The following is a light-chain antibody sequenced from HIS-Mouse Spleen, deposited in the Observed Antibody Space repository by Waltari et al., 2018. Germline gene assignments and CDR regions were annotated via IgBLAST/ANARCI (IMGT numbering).Light chain of an antibody. Sequence: QSALTQPASVSGSPGQSITISCTGTSSDVGSYNLVSWYHQHPGKAPKLMIYEGSKRPSGVSNRFSGSKSGNTASLTISGLQAEDEADYYCCSYAGIPWVFGGGTKLTVL. CDR3: CSYAGIPWV. CDR2: EGS. J-gene: IGLJ3*02. CDR1: SSDVGSYNL. V-gene: IGLV2-23*01.